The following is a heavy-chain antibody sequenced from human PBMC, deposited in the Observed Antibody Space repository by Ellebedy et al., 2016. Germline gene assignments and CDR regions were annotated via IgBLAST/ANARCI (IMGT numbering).Heavy chain of an antibody. CDR3: AKVIGYGFPNLHFDY. D-gene: IGHD3-10*01. Sequence: GESLKISXAASEFTFSKYAMNWVRQAPGQGLEWVSTISGSGAGTFYADSVKGRFTISRDNSKNTLYLQMNSLRAEDTAAYFCAKVIGYGFPNLHFDYWGQGTLVTVSS. V-gene: IGHV3-23*01. CDR2: ISGSGAGT. CDR1: EFTFSKYA. J-gene: IGHJ4*02.